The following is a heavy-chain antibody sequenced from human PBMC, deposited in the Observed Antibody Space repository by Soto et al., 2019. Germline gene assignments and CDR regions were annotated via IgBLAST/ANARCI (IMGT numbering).Heavy chain of an antibody. Sequence: ASVKVSCKASGYTFTTYALHWVRQAPGQRLEWMGWINAGNGNTKYSQKFQGRVTITRDTSASTVYMELSSLRSEDTAVYYCARGGGYCSGDNCYAVWFDPWGQGTRVTVS. CDR1: GYTFTTYA. V-gene: IGHV1-3*01. CDR2: INAGNGNT. D-gene: IGHD2-2*03. J-gene: IGHJ5*02. CDR3: ARGGGYCSGDNCYAVWFDP.